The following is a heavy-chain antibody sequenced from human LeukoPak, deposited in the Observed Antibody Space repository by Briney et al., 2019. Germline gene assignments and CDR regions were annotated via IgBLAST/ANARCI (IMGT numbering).Heavy chain of an antibody. CDR1: DFIVSSNY. D-gene: IGHD3/OR15-3a*01. CDR3: ARRHGLGGTYFFDY. Sequence: GGSLRLSCAASDFIVSSNYMSWVRQAPGGGLEWVSVIYGGDSTYYADSVKGRFTISRDNSKNTVHLQMNSLRAEDTAVYYCARRHGLGGTYFFDYWGQGTLVTVSS. J-gene: IGHJ4*02. V-gene: IGHV3-53*01. CDR2: IYGGDST.